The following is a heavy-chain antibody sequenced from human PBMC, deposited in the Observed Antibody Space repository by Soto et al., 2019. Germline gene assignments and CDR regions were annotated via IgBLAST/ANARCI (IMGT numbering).Heavy chain of an antibody. CDR2: INHSGST. CDR1: GGSFSGYS. Sequence: QVQLQQWGAGLLKPSETLSLTCAVYGGSFSGYSWSWIRQPPGKGLEWIGEINHSGSTNYNPSLKSRVTISVDTSKAQFSLSLRSVTAADTALYCCARGPGLRAVAERFYYYGMDVWGQGTTVTVSS. J-gene: IGHJ6*02. V-gene: IGHV4-34*01. CDR3: ARGPGLRAVAERFYYYGMDV. D-gene: IGHD6-19*01.